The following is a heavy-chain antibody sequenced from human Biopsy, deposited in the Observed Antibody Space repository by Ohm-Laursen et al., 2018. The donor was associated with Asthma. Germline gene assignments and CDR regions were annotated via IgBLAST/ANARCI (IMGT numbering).Heavy chain of an antibody. CDR1: GYTFINYA. CDR2: INAGNGNT. Sequence: GASVKVSCKASGYTFINYAIHWVRQAPGQRLEWMGWINAGNGNTKYSQKFQGRVTITRDTSASTAYMELSSLRSEDTAVYYCAKERGTMISSTDAFEMWGQGTMVTVSS. V-gene: IGHV1-3*01. CDR3: AKERGTMISSTDAFEM. D-gene: IGHD3-22*01. J-gene: IGHJ3*02.